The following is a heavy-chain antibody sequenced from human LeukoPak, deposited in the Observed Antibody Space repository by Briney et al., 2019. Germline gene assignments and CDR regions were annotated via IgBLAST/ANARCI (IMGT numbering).Heavy chain of an antibody. CDR2: ISSSSSYI. V-gene: IGHV3-21*01. Sequence: GGSLRLSCAASRFTFSSYSMNWVGQAPGKGLEWVSSISSSSSYIYYADSVKGRFTISRDNAKNSLYLQMNSLRAEDTAVYYCARVRYYDIFTGYYYGMDVWGKGTTITVSS. D-gene: IGHD3-9*01. CDR3: ARVRYYDIFTGYYYGMDV. J-gene: IGHJ6*04. CDR1: RFTFSSYS.